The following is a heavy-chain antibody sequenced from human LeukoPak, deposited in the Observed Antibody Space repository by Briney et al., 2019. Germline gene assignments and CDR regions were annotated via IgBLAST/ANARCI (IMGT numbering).Heavy chain of an antibody. D-gene: IGHD3-16*01. CDR2: INPNSGDT. CDR1: GYTFSDHY. Sequence: SVTLSCTASGYTFSDHYMHWMRQAPGQGPEWMGWINPNSGDTNFAQKFQGRVTMTRDTSISTTYLDLSSLRSDDTAVYYCARVAKRGARFGRYFDLWGRGTLVTVSS. CDR3: ARVAKRGARFGRYFDL. V-gene: IGHV1-2*02. J-gene: IGHJ2*01.